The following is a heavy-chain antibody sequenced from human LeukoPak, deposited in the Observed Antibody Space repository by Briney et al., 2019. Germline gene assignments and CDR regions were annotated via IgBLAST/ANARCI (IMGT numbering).Heavy chain of an antibody. Sequence: PGGSLRLSCAASGFTFSSYAMSWVRQAPGKGLEWVSAISGSGGSTYYADSVKGRFTISRDNSKNTLYLQMNSLRAEDTAVYYCAKGIGYYYCYGMDVWGQGTTVTVSS. CDR3: AKGIGYYYCYGMDV. D-gene: IGHD2/OR15-2a*01. CDR2: ISGSGGST. V-gene: IGHV3-23*01. CDR1: GFTFSSYA. J-gene: IGHJ6*02.